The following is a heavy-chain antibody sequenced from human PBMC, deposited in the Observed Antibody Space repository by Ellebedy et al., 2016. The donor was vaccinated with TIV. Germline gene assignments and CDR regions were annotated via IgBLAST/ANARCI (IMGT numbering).Heavy chain of an antibody. CDR2: VYYSGST. V-gene: IGHV4-61*03. D-gene: IGHD5-24*01. J-gene: IGHJ6*02. Sequence: SETLSLTCTVSGGSVSSGGYYWSWIRQPPGKGLEWIGYVYYSGSTNYNSSLKSRVTISIDTSLNHFSLNLRSVIAADTAVYYCAREFVEVATIDDFYYGMDVWGQGTTVIVSS. CDR1: GGSVSSGGYY. CDR3: AREFVEVATIDDFYYGMDV.